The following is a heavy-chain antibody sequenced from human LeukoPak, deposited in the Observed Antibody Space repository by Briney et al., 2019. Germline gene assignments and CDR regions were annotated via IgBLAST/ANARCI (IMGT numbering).Heavy chain of an antibody. D-gene: IGHD3-3*01. J-gene: IGHJ5*02. Sequence: SETLSLTCTVSGVSINGNYWTWVRQLPGKGLEWIGFVSDTGDTDYNPSLKSRLTISVDTSKSQLSLSLSSVTAADTALYYCARVFRGVVTSNWFDPWGQGTLVTVSS. CDR2: VSDTGDT. V-gene: IGHV4-59*01. CDR3: ARVFRGVVTSNWFDP. CDR1: GVSINGNY.